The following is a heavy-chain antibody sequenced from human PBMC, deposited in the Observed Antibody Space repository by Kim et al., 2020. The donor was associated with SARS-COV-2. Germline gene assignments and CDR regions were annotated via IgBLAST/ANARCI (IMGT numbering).Heavy chain of an antibody. Sequence: ASVKVSCKASGYTFTGYYMHWVRQAPGQGLEWMGWINPNSGGTNYAQKFQGRVTITKDTSISTAYMELSRLRSDDTAVYYCATSGYSYGYARYYYYGMDGWGQGTTVTVSS. V-gene: IGHV1-2*02. D-gene: IGHD5-18*01. CDR1: GYTFTGYY. CDR2: INPNSGGT. CDR3: ATSGYSYGYARYYYYGMDG. J-gene: IGHJ6*02.